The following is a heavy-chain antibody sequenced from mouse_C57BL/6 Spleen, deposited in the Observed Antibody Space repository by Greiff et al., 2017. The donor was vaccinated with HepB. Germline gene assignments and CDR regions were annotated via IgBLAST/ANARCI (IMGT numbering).Heavy chain of an antibody. D-gene: IGHD1-1*01. V-gene: IGHV5-9-1*02. Sequence: EVHLVESGEGLVKPGGSLKLSCAASGFTFSSYAMSWVRQTPEKRLEWVAYISSGGDYIYYADTVKGRFTISRDNARNTLYLQMSSLKSEDRAMYYCTRGGTSDYGTYWGQGTLVTVSA. CDR2: ISSGGDYI. CDR3: TRGGTSDYGTY. J-gene: IGHJ3*01. CDR1: GFTFSSYA.